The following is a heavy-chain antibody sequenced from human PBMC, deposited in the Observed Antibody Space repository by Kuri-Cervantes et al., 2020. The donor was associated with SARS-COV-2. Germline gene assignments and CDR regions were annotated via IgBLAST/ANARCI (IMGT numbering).Heavy chain of an antibody. J-gene: IGHJ1*01. D-gene: IGHD6-19*01. Sequence: ESLKISCAASGFTFSSYAMSWVRQPPGKGLEWIGEINHSGSTNYNPSLKSRVTISVDTSKNQFPLKLSPVTAAAMAVYYCAGGYCSGWDENWGQGTLVTVSS. CDR3: AGGYCSGWDEN. CDR1: GFTFSSYA. V-gene: IGHV4-34*08. CDR2: INHSGST.